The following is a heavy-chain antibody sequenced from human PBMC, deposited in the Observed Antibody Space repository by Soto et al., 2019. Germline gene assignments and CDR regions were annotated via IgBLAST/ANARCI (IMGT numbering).Heavy chain of an antibody. CDR1: GCSISSGGYY. CDR2: IYYSGST. CDR3: ARDPFITHYYGMDV. J-gene: IGHJ6*02. V-gene: IGHV4-31*03. Sequence: NPXETLYLPCTVSGCSISSGGYYWSWIRQHPGKGLEWIGYIYYSGSTYYNPSLKSRVTISVDTSKNQFSLKLSSVTAADTAVYYCARDPFITHYYGMDVSLQGSTVTVSS. D-gene: IGHD3-22*01.